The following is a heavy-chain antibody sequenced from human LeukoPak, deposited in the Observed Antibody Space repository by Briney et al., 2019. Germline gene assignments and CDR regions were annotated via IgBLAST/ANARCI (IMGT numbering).Heavy chain of an antibody. J-gene: IGHJ4*02. D-gene: IGHD3-22*01. CDR3: AKDISNYYDSSGYLDY. CDR2: ISGDGGST. V-gene: IGHV3-43*02. CDR1: GFTFDDYA. Sequence: GGSLRLSCAASGFTFDDYAMHWVRQAPGKGLEWVSLISGDGGSTYYADSVKGRFTISRDNSKNSLYLQTNSLRTEDTALYYCAKDISNYYDSSGYLDYWGQGTLVTVSS.